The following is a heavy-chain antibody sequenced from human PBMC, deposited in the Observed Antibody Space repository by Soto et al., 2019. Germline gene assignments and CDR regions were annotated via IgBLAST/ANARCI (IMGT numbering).Heavy chain of an antibody. CDR3: ARDQLEGNWVDP. D-gene: IGHD1-1*01. J-gene: IGHJ5*02. Sequence: QLQLQESGSGLVRPSQTLSLTCAVSGGSISSGGYSWNWIRQPPGQGLEWIGYIHHSGRTLYNPSPESRVTISVDKSTNQCSLKQSSVTAADTAVYDCARDQLEGNWVDPWGQGTLVTVAS. CDR2: IHHSGRT. CDR1: GGSISSGGYS. V-gene: IGHV4-30-2*01.